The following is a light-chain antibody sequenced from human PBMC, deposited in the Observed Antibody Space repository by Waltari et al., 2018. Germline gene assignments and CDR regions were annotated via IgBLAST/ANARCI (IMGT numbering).Light chain of an antibody. Sequence: EIVLTQSPATLSLSPGESATLSCRASQSVSNFLAWYQQKPGQAPRLLIYDAFNRATGIPVRFSGSGSGTDFTLTISSLEPEDFAVYYCQQRTNGLTFGGGTKVEIK. CDR2: DAF. CDR1: QSVSNF. J-gene: IGKJ4*01. CDR3: QQRTNGLT. V-gene: IGKV3-11*01.